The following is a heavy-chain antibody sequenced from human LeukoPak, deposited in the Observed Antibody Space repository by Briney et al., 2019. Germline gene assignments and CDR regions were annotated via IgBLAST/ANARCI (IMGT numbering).Heavy chain of an antibody. Sequence: GGSLRLSCTASGFTLSSYSMNWVRQAPGKGLEWVSYISGSSNSIYYADSVKGRFTISRDNAKNSLYLQMNSLRDEDTAVYYCARMVLYDILTGYYLWGQGTLVTVSS. CDR2: ISGSSNSI. V-gene: IGHV3-48*02. J-gene: IGHJ4*02. CDR3: ARMVLYDILTGYYL. CDR1: GFTLSSYS. D-gene: IGHD3-9*01.